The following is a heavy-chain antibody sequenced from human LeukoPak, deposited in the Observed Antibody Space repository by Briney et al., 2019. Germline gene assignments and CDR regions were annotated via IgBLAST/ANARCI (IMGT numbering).Heavy chain of an antibody. V-gene: IGHV7-4-1*02. CDR1: GGTFSSYA. Sequence: ASVKVSCKASGGTFSSYAISWVRQAPGQGLEWMGWINTDTGNPTYAQGFTGRFVFSLDTSVSTTYLQISSLKAEDTAVYYSARAGHCSGGTCNEWFDPWGQGTLVTVSS. D-gene: IGHD2-15*01. CDR3: ARAGHCSGGTCNEWFDP. J-gene: IGHJ5*02. CDR2: INTDTGNP.